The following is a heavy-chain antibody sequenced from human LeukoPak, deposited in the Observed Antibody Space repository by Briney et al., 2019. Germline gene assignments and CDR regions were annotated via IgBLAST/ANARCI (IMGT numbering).Heavy chain of an antibody. CDR3: ARDKGDLLLWFGELFDY. CDR2: IKQGGSEK. CDR1: GFIFNNYW. Sequence: GGSLRLSCAASGFIFNNYWMSWVRQAPGKGLEWVANIKQGGSEKYYVDSVKGRFTISRDSAKNSVYLQMNSLRAEDTAVYYCARDKGDLLLWFGELFDYWGQGTLVTVSS. D-gene: IGHD3-10*01. V-gene: IGHV3-7*01. J-gene: IGHJ4*02.